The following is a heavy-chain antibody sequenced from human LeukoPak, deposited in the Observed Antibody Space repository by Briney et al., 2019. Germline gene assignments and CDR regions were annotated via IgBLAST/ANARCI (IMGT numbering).Heavy chain of an antibody. J-gene: IGHJ3*02. Sequence: GESLKISCKGSGYSFTSYWIGWVRQMPGKGLEWMGIIYPGDSDTRYSPSFQGQVTISADKSISTAYLQWSSLKASDTAMYYCARPGQLWVSNDAFDIWGQGTMVTVSS. V-gene: IGHV5-51*01. CDR3: ARPGQLWVSNDAFDI. CDR1: GYSFTSYW. D-gene: IGHD5-18*01. CDR2: IYPGDSDT.